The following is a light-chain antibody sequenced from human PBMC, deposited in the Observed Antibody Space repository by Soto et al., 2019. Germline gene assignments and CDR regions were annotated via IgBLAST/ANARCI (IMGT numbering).Light chain of an antibody. CDR3: QQYRTSLPT. CDR1: QPISISY. J-gene: IGKJ4*01. Sequence: EIVLTQSPGTLSLSPGDRDTLSCRAIQPISISYLAWYQQKVGQAPRLLIYDVSSRPKGTPDRFSGSGSGTDFSLTISRLEPEDFAVYYCQQYRTSLPTFGGGTKVDIK. V-gene: IGKV3-20*01. CDR2: DVS.